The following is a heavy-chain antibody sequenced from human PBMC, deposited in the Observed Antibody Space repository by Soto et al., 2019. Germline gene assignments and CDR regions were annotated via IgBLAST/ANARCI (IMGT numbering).Heavy chain of an antibody. V-gene: IGHV1-69*01. CDR2: FIPIFRTL. J-gene: IGHJ3*01. D-gene: IGHD3-22*01. CDR3: VRDRRIYYSDPHDEFVASEYEV. Sequence: QVQLIQSEAEVKKPGSSVRVSCTASGGIFGSHGFSWVRQAPGQRLEWVGGFIPIFRTLTYTEKFQARVRIAADESTNTVYLDLSSLTSEDTAVYYCVRDRRIYYSDPHDEFVASEYEVCGQGTMVSVSS. CDR1: GGIFGSHG.